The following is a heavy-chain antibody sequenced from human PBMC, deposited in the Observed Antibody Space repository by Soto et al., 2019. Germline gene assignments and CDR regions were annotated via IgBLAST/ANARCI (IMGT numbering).Heavy chain of an antibody. J-gene: IGHJ4*02. V-gene: IGHV3-30-3*01. Sequence: QVQLVESGGGVVQPGRSLRLSCAASGFTFSSYAMHWVRQAPGKGLEWVALISYDGSKEYYADSVKDRFTISRDNSKNTLYLQMNSLRAEDTAVYYCARAYCGGDCYLGLVYWGQGTLVTVSS. CDR3: ARAYCGGDCYLGLVY. CDR2: ISYDGSKE. CDR1: GFTFSSYA. D-gene: IGHD2-21*02.